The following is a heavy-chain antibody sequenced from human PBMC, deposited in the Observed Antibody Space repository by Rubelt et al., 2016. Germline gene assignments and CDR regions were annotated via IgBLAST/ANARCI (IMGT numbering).Heavy chain of an antibody. J-gene: IGHJ4*02. CDR3: AREITPADLD. D-gene: IGHD2-2*01. CDR1: GYTFSSYA. Sequence: QVQLVESGGGVVQPGRSLRLSCAASGYTFSSYAMHWVRQAPGKGLEWVAVISYDGSNKYYADSVKGRFPSARDNSKNTLYLQMNSLRAEDTAVYYCAREITPADLDWGQGTLVTVSS. V-gene: IGHV3-30*04. CDR2: ISYDGSNK.